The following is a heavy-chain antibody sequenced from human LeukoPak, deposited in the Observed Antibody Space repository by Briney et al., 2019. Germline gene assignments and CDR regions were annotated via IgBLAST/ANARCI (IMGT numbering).Heavy chain of an antibody. V-gene: IGHV1-69*05. CDR3: ARDLSGNKYGHFDF. CDR1: GGTFSSYA. Sequence: SVKVSCKASGGTFSSYAISWVRQAPGQGLEWMGGIIPILGTANYAQKFQGRVTITTDESTSTAYMELSSLRSEDTAVYYCARDLSGNKYGHFDFWGQGTLVTVSS. J-gene: IGHJ4*02. D-gene: IGHD4-23*01. CDR2: IIPILGTA.